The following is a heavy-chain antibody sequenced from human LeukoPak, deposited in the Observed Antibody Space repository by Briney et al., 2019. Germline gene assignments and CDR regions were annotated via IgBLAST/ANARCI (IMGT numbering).Heavy chain of an antibody. Sequence: PSETLSLTCTVSGGSISSSSYYWGWIRQPPGKGLEWIGSIYYSGSTYYNPSLKSRVTISVDTSKNQFSLKLSSVTAADTAVYCCARHRVGGIAAALPPGYWGQGTLVTVSS. CDR2: IYYSGST. CDR3: ARHRVGGIAAALPPGY. D-gene: IGHD6-13*01. CDR1: GGSISSSSYY. V-gene: IGHV4-39*01. J-gene: IGHJ4*02.